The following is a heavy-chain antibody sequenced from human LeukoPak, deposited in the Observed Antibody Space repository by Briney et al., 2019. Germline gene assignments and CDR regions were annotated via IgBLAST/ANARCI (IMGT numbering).Heavy chain of an antibody. D-gene: IGHD2-15*01. CDR2: INHSGST. V-gene: IGHV4-34*01. J-gene: IGHJ4*02. CDR1: GGSFSGYY. Sequence: SETLSLTCAVYGGSFSGYYWSWIRQPPGKGLEWIGEINHSGSTNYNPSLKSRVTMSLDTSKNQLSLRLSSVTAADTAVYYCARHPFATPFDYWGRGTLVTVSS. CDR3: ARHPFATPFDY.